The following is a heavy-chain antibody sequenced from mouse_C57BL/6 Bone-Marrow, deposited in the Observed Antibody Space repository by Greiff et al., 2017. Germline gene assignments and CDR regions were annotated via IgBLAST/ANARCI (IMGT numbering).Heavy chain of an antibody. D-gene: IGHD1-1*01. CDR1: GYAFTNYL. Sequence: VQLQQSGAELVRPGTSVKVSCKASGYAFTNYLIEWVKQRPGQGLEWIGVINPGSGGTKYNEKFKGKATLTADKPSSTAYMQLSSLTSEDSAVYFCATHYSNCGQGTLVTVSA. V-gene: IGHV1-54*01. J-gene: IGHJ3*01. CDR3: ATHYSN. CDR2: INPGSGGT.